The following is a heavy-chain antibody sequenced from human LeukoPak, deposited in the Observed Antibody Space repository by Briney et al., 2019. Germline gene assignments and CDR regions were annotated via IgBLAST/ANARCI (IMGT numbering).Heavy chain of an antibody. V-gene: IGHV4-59*12. J-gene: IGHJ3*02. CDR3: ARDGLDIVVVPAAMADDAFDI. CDR1: GGSISSYY. CDR2: IYYSGST. D-gene: IGHD2-2*03. Sequence: PSETLSLTCTVSGGSISSYYWSWIRQPPGKGLEWIGYIYYSGSTNYNPSLKSRVTISVDTSKNQFSLKLSSVTAADTAVYYCARDGLDIVVVPAAMADDAFDIWGQGTMVTVSS.